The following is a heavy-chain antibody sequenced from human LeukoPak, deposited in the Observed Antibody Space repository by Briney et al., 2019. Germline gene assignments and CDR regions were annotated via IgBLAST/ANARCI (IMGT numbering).Heavy chain of an antibody. CDR1: GGSISSGDYY. CDR2: IYYSGST. CDR3: ARAGGKDTYYYDSSGNYYFDY. J-gene: IGHJ4*02. V-gene: IGHV4-30-4*01. Sequence: SQTLSLTCTVSGGSISSGDYYWSWIRQPPGKGLEWIGYIYYSGSTYHNPSLKSRVTISVDTSKNQFSLKLSSVTAADTAVYYCARAGGKDTYYYDSSGNYYFDYWGQGTLVTVSS. D-gene: IGHD3-22*01.